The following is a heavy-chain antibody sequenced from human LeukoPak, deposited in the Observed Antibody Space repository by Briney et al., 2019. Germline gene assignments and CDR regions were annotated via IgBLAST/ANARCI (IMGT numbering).Heavy chain of an antibody. CDR3: ARERAGTYFDY. J-gene: IGHJ4*02. CDR1: GFTFSSYA. Sequence: GGSLRLSCAASGFTFSSYAMSWVRQAPGKGLEWVSAISGSGGSTYYADSVKGRFTISRDNDKNSLYLQMNSLRAEDTALYYCARERAGTYFDYWGQGTLVTVSS. V-gene: IGHV3-23*01. CDR2: ISGSGGST.